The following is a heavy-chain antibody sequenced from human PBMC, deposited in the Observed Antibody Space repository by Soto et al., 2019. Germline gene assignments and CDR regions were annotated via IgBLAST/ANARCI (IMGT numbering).Heavy chain of an antibody. Sequence: QVQLVESGGGVAQPGRSLKLSCVASGFTFSSRAMDWVRQAPGKGLEWVAVISYDGTNKYYADSVKGRFTISRDNSKNTLYLQMNSLRPEDTAVYYCARDLGSNYIFDYWGQGTLVTVSS. D-gene: IGHD3-10*01. CDR1: GFTFSSRA. J-gene: IGHJ4*02. CDR3: ARDLGSNYIFDY. CDR2: ISYDGTNK. V-gene: IGHV3-30-3*01.